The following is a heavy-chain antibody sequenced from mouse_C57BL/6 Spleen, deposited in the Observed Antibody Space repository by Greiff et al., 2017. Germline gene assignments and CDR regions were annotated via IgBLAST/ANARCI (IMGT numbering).Heavy chain of an antibody. V-gene: IGHV3-1*01. CDR2: ISYSGST. Sequence: EVKLVESGPGMVKPSQSLSLTCTVTGYSITSGYDWHWIRHFPGNKLEWMGYISYSGSTNYNPSLKSRISITHDTSKNHFFLKLNSVTTEDTATYYCARNYYSNSPWFAYWGQGTLVTVSA. J-gene: IGHJ3*01. CDR3: ARNYYSNSPWFAY. CDR1: GYSITSGYD. D-gene: IGHD2-5*01.